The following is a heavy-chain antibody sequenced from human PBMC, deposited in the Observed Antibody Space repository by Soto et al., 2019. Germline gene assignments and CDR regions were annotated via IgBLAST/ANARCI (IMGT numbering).Heavy chain of an antibody. Sequence: ASVKVSCKASGYTFTSYAMHWVRQAPGQRLEWMGWINAGNGNTKYSQKFQGRVTITRDTSASTAYMELSSLRSEDTAVYYCVTRSYLTPFPDYWGQGTLVTVS. V-gene: IGHV1-3*01. CDR2: INAGNGNT. CDR3: VTRSYLTPFPDY. D-gene: IGHD1-26*01. J-gene: IGHJ4*02. CDR1: GYTFTSYA.